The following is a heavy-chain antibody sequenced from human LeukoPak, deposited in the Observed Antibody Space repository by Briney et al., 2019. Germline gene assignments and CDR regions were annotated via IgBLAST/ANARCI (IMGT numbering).Heavy chain of an antibody. CDR3: ARSGVPATENSSSGTLDGLDI. CDR1: GYSFVSYW. Sequence: GESLLISCKGSGYSFVSYWVGWVRQMAGEGLEWMGIIYRGDSEIRYRPSFQRQVIISVDRTIRTASLHWNSLKVWDTAVYYCARSGVPATENSSSGTLDGLDIWGEGTVVTVS. V-gene: IGHV5-51*01. CDR2: IYRGDSEI. J-gene: IGHJ3*02. D-gene: IGHD6-13*01.